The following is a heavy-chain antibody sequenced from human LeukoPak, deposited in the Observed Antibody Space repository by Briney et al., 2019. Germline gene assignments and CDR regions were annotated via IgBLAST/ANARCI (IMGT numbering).Heavy chain of an antibody. CDR2: IYPGDSDT. J-gene: IGHJ4*02. Sequence: GESLKISGKGSGYSFISYWIGGVRQLPGKGLEWIGIIYPGDSDTTYSPSFQGQVTISADKSISTAYLQWSRLKASDTAMYYCARGYCRGGRCYYFDYWGQGTLVTVSS. D-gene: IGHD2-15*01. CDR1: GYSFISYW. CDR3: ARGYCRGGRCYYFDY. V-gene: IGHV5-51*01.